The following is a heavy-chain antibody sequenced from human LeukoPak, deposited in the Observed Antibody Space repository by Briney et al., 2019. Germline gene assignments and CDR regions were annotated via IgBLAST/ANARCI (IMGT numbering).Heavy chain of an antibody. D-gene: IGHD3-3*01. CDR1: GGSISSYY. CDR2: IYYSGST. V-gene: IGHV4-59*12. J-gene: IGHJ4*02. Sequence: PSETLSLTCTVSGGSISSYYWSWIRQPPGKGLEWIGYIYYSGSTNYNPSLKSRVTISVDTSKNQFSLKLSSVTAADTAVYYCARGRRSDFWSGYYPFDYWGQGTLVTVSS. CDR3: ARGRRSDFWSGYYPFDY.